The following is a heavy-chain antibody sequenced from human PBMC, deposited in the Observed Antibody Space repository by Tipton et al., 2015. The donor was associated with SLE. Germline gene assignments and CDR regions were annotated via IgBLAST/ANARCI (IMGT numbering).Heavy chain of an antibody. V-gene: IGHV3-48*03. CDR2: ISSSGSTI. J-gene: IGHJ4*02. Sequence: SLRLSCAASGFTFSSYEMNWVRQAPGKGLEWLSYISSSGSTIYYADSVKGRFTISRDNAKNSLYLQMNSLRAEDTAVYYCASPAVAGGHGYGKYSDHWGQGTLVTVSS. CDR3: ASPAVAGGHGYGKYSDH. D-gene: IGHD6-19*01. CDR1: GFTFSSYE.